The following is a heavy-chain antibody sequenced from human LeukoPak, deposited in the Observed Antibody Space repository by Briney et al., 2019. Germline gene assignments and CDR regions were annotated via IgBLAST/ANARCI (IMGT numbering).Heavy chain of an antibody. CDR3: ARENILTGYYRAFDI. CDR1: GFTFSSYA. J-gene: IGHJ3*02. CDR2: ISGSGGST. D-gene: IGHD3-9*01. V-gene: IGHV3-23*01. Sequence: GGSLRLSCAASGFTFSSYAMSWVRQAPGKGLEWVSAISGSGGSTYYADSVKGRFTISRDNSKNTLYLQMNSLRAKDTAVYYCARENILTGYYRAFDIWGQGTMVTVSS.